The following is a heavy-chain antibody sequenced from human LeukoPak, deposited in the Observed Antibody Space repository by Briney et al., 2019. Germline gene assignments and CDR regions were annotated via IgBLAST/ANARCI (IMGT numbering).Heavy chain of an antibody. CDR3: AKPRGVTMVRGVIYDY. D-gene: IGHD3-10*01. V-gene: IGHV3-23*01. J-gene: IGHJ4*02. Sequence: GGSLRLSCAASGFTLSRYAMSWVRQAPGKGLEWVSAISGSGGSTYYADSVKGRFTISRDNSKNTLYLQMNSLRAEDTAVYYCAKPRGVTMVRGVIYDYWGRGTLVTVSS. CDR1: GFTLSRYA. CDR2: ISGSGGST.